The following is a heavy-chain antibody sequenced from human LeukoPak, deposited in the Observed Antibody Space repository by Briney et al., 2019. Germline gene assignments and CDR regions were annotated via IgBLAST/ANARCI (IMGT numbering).Heavy chain of an antibody. CDR3: ARIEQELVGYYYYYYMDV. CDR2: MNPNSGNT. Sequence: GSSVKVSCKASGYTFTSYDINWVRQATGQGLEWMGWMNPNSGNTGYAQKFQGRVTITRNTSISTAYMELSSLRSEDTAVYYCARIEQELVGYYYYYYMDVWGKGTTVTVSS. CDR1: GYTFTSYD. D-gene: IGHD6-13*01. V-gene: IGHV1-8*03. J-gene: IGHJ6*03.